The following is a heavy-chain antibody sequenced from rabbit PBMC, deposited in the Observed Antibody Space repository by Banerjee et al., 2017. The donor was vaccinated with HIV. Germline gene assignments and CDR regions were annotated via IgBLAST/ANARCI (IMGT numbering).Heavy chain of an antibody. J-gene: IGHJ4*01. V-gene: IGHV1S45*01. CDR2: VGAGSGDMT. Sequence: QEQLEESGGGLVKPEGSLTLTCTASGFSFSGNSYICWVRQAPGKGLEWIACVGAGSGDMTYYASWAKGRFTISKTSSTTVTLQMTSLTAADTASYFCARGADNNWYIPYFNLWGPGTLVTVS. D-gene: IGHD1-1*01. CDR3: ARGADNNWYIPYFNL. CDR1: GFSFSGNSY.